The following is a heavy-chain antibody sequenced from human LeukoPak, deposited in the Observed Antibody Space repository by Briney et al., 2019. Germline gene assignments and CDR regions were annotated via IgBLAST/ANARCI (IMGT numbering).Heavy chain of an antibody. J-gene: IGHJ3*02. CDR2: ISWNSGSI. V-gene: IGHV3-9*01. Sequence: GGSLRLSCAASGFTFDDYAMHWVRQAPGKGLEWVSGISWNSGSIGYADSVKGRFTISRDNAKNSLYLQMSSLRAEDTALYYCATQLIDDAFDIWGQGTMVTVSS. CDR1: GFTFDDYA. D-gene: IGHD2-2*01. CDR3: ATQLIDDAFDI.